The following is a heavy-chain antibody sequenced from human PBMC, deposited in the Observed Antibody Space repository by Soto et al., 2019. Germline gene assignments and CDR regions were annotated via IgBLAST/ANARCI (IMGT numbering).Heavy chain of an antibody. CDR1: GVTFSSYP. CDR3: ARLGDSSHGFNFDY. Sequence: QVQLVQSGAEVKKPGSSVKVSCKASGVTFSSYPISWVRQAPGQGLEWIGGIIPITATVQYAQTFQGRLTVTADESTTTAYMELFSLGSEDTAVYYCARLGDSSHGFNFDYWGQGTLVTVSS. CDR2: IIPITATV. V-gene: IGHV1-69*01. J-gene: IGHJ4*02. D-gene: IGHD3-10*01.